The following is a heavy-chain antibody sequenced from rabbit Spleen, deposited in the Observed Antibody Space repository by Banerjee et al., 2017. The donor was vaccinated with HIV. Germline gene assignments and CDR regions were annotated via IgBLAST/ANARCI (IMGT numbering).Heavy chain of an antibody. V-gene: IGHV1S7*01. CDR3: ARGGGL. Sequence: QLKETGGGLVQPGGSLKLSCKASGFDFSSYYMSWVRQAPGKGLEWIGYIDPVFSSAYYASWVNGRFAISRENTQNAVALQLNSLTAADTATYFCARGGGLWGQGSLVTVS. J-gene: IGHJ4*01. CDR2: IDPVFSSA. CDR1: GFDFSSYY.